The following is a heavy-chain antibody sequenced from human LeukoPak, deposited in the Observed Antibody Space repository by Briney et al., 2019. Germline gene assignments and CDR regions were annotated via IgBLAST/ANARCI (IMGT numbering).Heavy chain of an antibody. Sequence: ASVKVSCKASGYTFTGYYMHWVRQAPGQGLEWMGWINPNSGGTNYAQKFQGRVTMTRDTSIITAYMELSRLRSDDTAVYYCARYMNYYDSSEGYMDVWGKGTTVTISS. D-gene: IGHD3-22*01. V-gene: IGHV1-2*02. CDR2: INPNSGGT. CDR3: ARYMNYYDSSEGYMDV. CDR1: GYTFTGYY. J-gene: IGHJ6*03.